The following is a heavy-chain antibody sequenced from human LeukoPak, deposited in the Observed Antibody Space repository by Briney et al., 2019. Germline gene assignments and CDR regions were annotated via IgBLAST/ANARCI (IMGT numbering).Heavy chain of an antibody. CDR1: GFTFSSYA. CDR3: AKAEEYYYYMDV. D-gene: IGHD1-14*01. Sequence: GGSLRLSCAASGFTFSSYAMNWVRQAPGKGLECVSAISSSGGTTYYADSVKGRFTISRDNSKNTLYLQMNSLRAEDTALYYCAKAEEYYYYMDVWGKGTTVTVSS. CDR2: ISSSGGTT. J-gene: IGHJ6*03. V-gene: IGHV3-23*01.